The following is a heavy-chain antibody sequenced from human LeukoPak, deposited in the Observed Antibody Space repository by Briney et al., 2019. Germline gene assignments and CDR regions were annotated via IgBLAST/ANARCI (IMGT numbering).Heavy chain of an antibody. CDR3: ARVRYQLLGGMDV. CDR1: GFTLSSYW. D-gene: IGHD2-2*01. V-gene: IGHV3-7*01. CDR2: IKQDGSEK. Sequence: PGGSLRLSCAASGFTLSSYWMSWVRQAPGKGLEWVANIKQDGSEKYYVDSVKGRFTIARDTAKNSLYLQMNSLRAEDTAVYYCARVRYQLLGGMDVWGKGTTVTVSS. J-gene: IGHJ6*03.